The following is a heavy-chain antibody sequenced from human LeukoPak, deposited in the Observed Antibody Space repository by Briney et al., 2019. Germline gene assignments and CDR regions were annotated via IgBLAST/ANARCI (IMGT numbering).Heavy chain of an antibody. D-gene: IGHD5-18*01. CDR2: ISGSGGST. CDR1: GFTFSSYA. J-gene: IGHJ4*02. V-gene: IGHV3-23*01. Sequence: PGGSLRLSCAASGFTFSSYAMSWVRQAPGKGLEWVSAISGSGGSTYYADSVKGRFTISRDNSKNTLYLQMNSLRAEDTAVYYCARDLRGYSYGYYYYFDYWGQGTLVTVSS. CDR3: ARDLRGYSYGYYYYFDY.